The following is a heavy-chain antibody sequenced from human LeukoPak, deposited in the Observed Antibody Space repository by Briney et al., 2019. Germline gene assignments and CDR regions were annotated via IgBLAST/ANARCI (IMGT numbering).Heavy chain of an antibody. D-gene: IGHD3-10*01. CDR3: ARKSGSGNYPLDY. V-gene: IGHV3-23*01. Sequence: GGSLRLSCAASGFNFASYSMTWVRQAPGRGLEWVSVISADSAATFYADSVKGRFTISRDNGRNTVFLQMSSLIAEDTALYYCARKSGSGNYPLDYWGQGTLVTVSS. CDR2: ISADSAAT. J-gene: IGHJ4*02. CDR1: GFNFASYS.